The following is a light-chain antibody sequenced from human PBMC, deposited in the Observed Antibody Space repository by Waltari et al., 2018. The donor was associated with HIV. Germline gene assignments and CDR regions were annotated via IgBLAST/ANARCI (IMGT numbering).Light chain of an antibody. CDR2: EVS. CDR1: SSDVGGYNY. Sequence: QSALTQPASVSGSPGQSITISCTGTSSDVGGYNYVSWYQQHPGKAPQLMIYEVSKRPSGVANRFSGYKSGNTASLTISGLQAEDEADYYCSSYTSSSTLRVFGGGTKLTVL. J-gene: IGLJ3*02. V-gene: IGLV2-14*01. CDR3: SSYTSSSTLRV.